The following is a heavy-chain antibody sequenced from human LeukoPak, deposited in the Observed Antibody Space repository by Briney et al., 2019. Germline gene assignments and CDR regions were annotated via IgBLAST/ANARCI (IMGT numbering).Heavy chain of an antibody. CDR3: ARVMDYYDSSGTSDY. CDR2: IYYSGST. D-gene: IGHD3-22*01. V-gene: IGHV4-31*03. Sequence: SETLSLTCTVSGGSISSSSYYWGWIRQPPGKGLEWIGYIYYSGSTYYNPSLKSRVTISVDTSKNQFSLKLSSVTAADTAVYYCARVMDYYDSSGTSDYWGQGTLVTVSS. CDR1: GGSISSSSYY. J-gene: IGHJ4*02.